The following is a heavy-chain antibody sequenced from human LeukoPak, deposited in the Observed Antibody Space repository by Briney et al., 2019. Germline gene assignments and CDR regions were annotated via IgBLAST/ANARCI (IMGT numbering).Heavy chain of an antibody. D-gene: IGHD2-21*02. Sequence: PSETLSLTCTVSGGSRSRYYWTWIRQPPGKELEWIGYIYHTGSTNYNPSLKSRVTISVDTSKNQFSLKLSSVTAADTAVYYCARYCGGDCYSNWYFDLWGRGTLVTVSS. CDR3: ARYCGGDCYSNWYFDL. CDR1: GGSRSRYY. V-gene: IGHV4-59*08. J-gene: IGHJ2*01. CDR2: IYHTGST.